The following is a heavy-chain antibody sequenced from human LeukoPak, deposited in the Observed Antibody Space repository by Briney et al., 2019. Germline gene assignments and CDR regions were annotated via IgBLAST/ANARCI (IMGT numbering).Heavy chain of an antibody. J-gene: IGHJ5*02. V-gene: IGHV4-59*01. D-gene: IGHD3-9*01. CDR3: ARGLRYFDWLSEVWFDP. CDR1: GGSISSYY. Sequence: SETLSLTSTVSGGSISSYYWGWIRQPPGKGLEWIGYIYYSGSTNYNPSLKSRVTISVDTSKNQFSLKLSSVTAADTAVYYCARGLRYFDWLSEVWFDPWGQGTLVTVSS. CDR2: IYYSGST.